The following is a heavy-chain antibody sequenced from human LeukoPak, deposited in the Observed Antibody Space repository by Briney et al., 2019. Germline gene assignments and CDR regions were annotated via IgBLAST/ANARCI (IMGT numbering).Heavy chain of an antibody. V-gene: IGHV4-31*03. Sequence: PSEALSLTCTVSGGSISSGGYYWSWIRQHPEKGLEWIGYIYYSGSTYYNPSLKSRVTISVDTSKNQFSLKLSSVTAADTAVYYCARVATDDSSGYYLDYWGQGTLVTVSS. D-gene: IGHD3-22*01. CDR3: ARVATDDSSGYYLDY. CDR1: GGSISSGGYY. J-gene: IGHJ4*02. CDR2: IYYSGST.